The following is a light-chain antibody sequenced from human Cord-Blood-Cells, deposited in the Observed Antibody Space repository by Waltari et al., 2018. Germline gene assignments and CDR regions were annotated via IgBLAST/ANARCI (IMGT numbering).Light chain of an antibody. CDR2: VAS. V-gene: IGKV1-39*01. Sequence: DIHMTQSPSSLSAAVGDRVTITCRAGQSISSYLNWYQQKPGKAPKLLIYVASSLQSGVPARFSGSGSGTDFTLTISSMQTEAFATYSCQQSYSTLRLTFGGGTKVEIK. CDR1: QSISSY. CDR3: QQSYSTLRLT. J-gene: IGKJ4*01.